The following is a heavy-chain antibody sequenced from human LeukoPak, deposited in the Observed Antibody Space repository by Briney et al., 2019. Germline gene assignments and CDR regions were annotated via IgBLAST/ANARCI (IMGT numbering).Heavy chain of an antibody. Sequence: ASVKVSCKASGYTFTSYYMHWVRQAPGQGHEWMGIINPSGGSTSYAQKFQGRVTMTRDMSTSTVYMELSSLRSEDTAVYYCARVGIAVAGTGWFDPWGQGTLVTVSS. CDR1: GYTFTSYY. V-gene: IGHV1-46*01. CDR2: INPSGGST. CDR3: ARVGIAVAGTGWFDP. J-gene: IGHJ5*02. D-gene: IGHD6-19*01.